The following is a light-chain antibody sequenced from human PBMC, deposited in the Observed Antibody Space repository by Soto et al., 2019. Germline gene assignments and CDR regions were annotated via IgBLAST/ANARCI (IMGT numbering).Light chain of an antibody. J-gene: IGKJ5*01. V-gene: IGKV1-33*01. CDR3: QQYNELPIT. Sequence: DIQMTQSPSSLSASVGDRVTITCQASQDIRKYLNWYQQKLGTAPKLLIYDASNLHTGVPSRFSGGGSGTHFTFTISRLQAEDRGTYYCQQYNELPITFGQGTRLEI. CDR1: QDIRKY. CDR2: DAS.